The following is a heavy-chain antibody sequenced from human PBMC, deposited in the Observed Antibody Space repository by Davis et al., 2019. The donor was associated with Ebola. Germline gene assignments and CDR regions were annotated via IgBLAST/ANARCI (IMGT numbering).Heavy chain of an antibody. D-gene: IGHD3-22*01. J-gene: IGHJ4*02. V-gene: IGHV3-30-3*01. CDR1: GFTFSSYA. Sequence: GGSLRLSCAASGFTFSSYAMHWVRQAPGKGLEWVAVISYDGSNKYYADSVKGRFTISRDNSKNTLYLQMNSLRAEDTAVYYCAKDNYYDSGGFDYWGQGTLVTVSS. CDR2: ISYDGSNK. CDR3: AKDNYYDSGGFDY.